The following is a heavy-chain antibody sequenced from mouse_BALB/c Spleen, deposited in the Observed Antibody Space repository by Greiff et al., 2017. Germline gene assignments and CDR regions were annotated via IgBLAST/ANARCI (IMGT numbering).Heavy chain of an antibody. J-gene: IGHJ4*01. CDR1: GYAFTNYL. CDR3: ARWLLPLYAMDY. CDR2: INPGSGGT. V-gene: IGHV1-54*01. Sequence: QVQLKESGAELVRPGTSVKVSCKASGYAFTNYLIEWVKQRPGQGLEWIGVINPGSGGTNYNEKFKGKATLTADKSSSTAYMQLSSLTSDDSAVYFCARWLLPLYAMDYWGQGTSVTVSA. D-gene: IGHD2-3*01.